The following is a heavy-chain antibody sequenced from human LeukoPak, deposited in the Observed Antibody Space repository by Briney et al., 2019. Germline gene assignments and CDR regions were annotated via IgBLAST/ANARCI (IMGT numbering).Heavy chain of an antibody. Sequence: GGSLRLSCAASGFTFSSYWMHWVRQAPGKGLVWVSRINSDGSSTNYADSVKGRFTISRDNAKNTLYLQMNSLRAEDTAVYYCARDPSITGTMLGVGYWGQGTLVTVSS. V-gene: IGHV3-74*01. D-gene: IGHD1-20*01. CDR2: INSDGSST. J-gene: IGHJ4*02. CDR3: ARDPSITGTMLGVGY. CDR1: GFTFSSYW.